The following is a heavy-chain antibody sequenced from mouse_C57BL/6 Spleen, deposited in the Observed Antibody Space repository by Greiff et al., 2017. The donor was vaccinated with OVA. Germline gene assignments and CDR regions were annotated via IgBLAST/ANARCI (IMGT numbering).Heavy chain of an antibody. J-gene: IGHJ2*01. CDR1: GYTFTEYT. V-gene: IGHV1-62-2*01. CDR3: ARHEDSPYGSSLRFDY. D-gene: IGHD1-1*01. Sequence: LEESGAELVKPGASVKLSCKASGYTFTEYTIHWVKQRSGQGLEWIGWFYPGSGSIKYNEKFKDKATLTADKSSSTVYMELSRLTSEDSAVYFCARHEDSPYGSSLRFDYWGQGTTLTVSS. CDR2: FYPGSGSI.